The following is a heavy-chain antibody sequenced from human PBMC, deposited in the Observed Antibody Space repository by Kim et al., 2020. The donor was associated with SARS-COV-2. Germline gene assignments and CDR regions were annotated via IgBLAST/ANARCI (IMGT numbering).Heavy chain of an antibody. D-gene: IGHD3-9*01. CDR3: ARGLPGY. V-gene: IGHV4-34*01. Sequence: SETLSLTCAVYGGSFSGYSLHWIRQSPGKGLEWIGQINDRGGTNYNPSLKSRVSVSIDTSKNQFSLKLVSVTAADTAVYYCARGLPGYWGQGALVTVSS. CDR1: GGSFSGYS. CDR2: INDRGGT. J-gene: IGHJ4*02.